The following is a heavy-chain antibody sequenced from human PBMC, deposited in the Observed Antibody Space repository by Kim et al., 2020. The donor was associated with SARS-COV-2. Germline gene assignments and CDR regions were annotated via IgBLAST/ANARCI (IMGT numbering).Heavy chain of an antibody. CDR2: IWYDGSNK. CDR1: GFTFNSYG. J-gene: IGHJ4*02. V-gene: IGHV3-33*01. CDR3: ARGYESGTYYQYSFDQ. Sequence: GGSLRLSCAASGFTFNSYGMHWVRQAPNKGLEWVALIWYDGSNKFYADSVKGRFTVSRDDSKNTLYLQMNSLRAEDTAVYYCARGYESGTYYQYSFDQWGQGTLVTVST. D-gene: IGHD3-10*01.